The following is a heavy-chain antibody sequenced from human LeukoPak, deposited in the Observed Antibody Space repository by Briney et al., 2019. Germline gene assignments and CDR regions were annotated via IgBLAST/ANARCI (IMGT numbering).Heavy chain of an antibody. CDR1: GGSISSSSYY. CDR3: ARWPDYGDYSFDY. D-gene: IGHD4-17*01. CDR2: IYYSGST. V-gene: IGHV4-39*01. Sequence: PSETLSLTCTVSGGSISSSSYYWGWIRQPPGKGLEWIGGIYYSGSTYYNPSLKSRVTISVDTSKNQFSLKLSSVTAADTAVYYCARWPDYGDYSFDYWGQGTLVTVSS. J-gene: IGHJ4*02.